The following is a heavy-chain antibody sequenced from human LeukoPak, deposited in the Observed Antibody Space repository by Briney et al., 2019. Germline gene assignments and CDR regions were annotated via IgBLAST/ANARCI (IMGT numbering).Heavy chain of an antibody. D-gene: IGHD3-3*01. CDR2: FDPEDGET. CDR1: GYTLTELS. V-gene: IGHV1-24*01. CDR3: ATELRFLEWGPLGFDP. J-gene: IGHJ5*02. Sequence: GASVKVSCKVSGYTLTELSMHWVRQAPGKGLEWMGGFDPEDGETIYAQKFQGRVTMTEDTSTDTAYMELSSLRSEDTAVYYCATELRFLEWGPLGFDPWGQGTLVTVSS.